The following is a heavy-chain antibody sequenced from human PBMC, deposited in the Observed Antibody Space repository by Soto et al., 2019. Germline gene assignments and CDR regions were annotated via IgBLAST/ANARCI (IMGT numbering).Heavy chain of an antibody. J-gene: IGHJ5*02. CDR2: IDWDDDK. D-gene: IGHD6-19*01. V-gene: IGHV2-70*01. CDR1: GFSLSTSGMC. CDR3: ARKRRSSGWHANNWFTP. Sequence: SGPTLVNPTQTLTLTCTFSGFSLSTSGMCVSWIRQPPGKALEWLALIDWDDDKYYSTSLKTRLTISKDTSKNQVVLTMTNMEPVNTATYSWARKRRSSGWHANNWFTPWGQGTLVPVSS.